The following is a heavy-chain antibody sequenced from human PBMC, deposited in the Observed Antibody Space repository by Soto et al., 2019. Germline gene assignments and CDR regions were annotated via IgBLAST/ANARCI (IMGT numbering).Heavy chain of an antibody. CDR3: AKAIIRSGWYAHGGMDV. D-gene: IGHD6-13*01. Sequence: AGGSLRLSCAASEFTFANYAMNWVRQAPGKGLEWVSAISGSGGSTYYADSVKGRFTISRDNSKNTLYLQMNSLRAEDKAVYYCAKAIIRSGWYAHGGMDVWGQGTTVSVSS. CDR1: EFTFANYA. J-gene: IGHJ6*02. V-gene: IGHV3-23*01. CDR2: ISGSGGST.